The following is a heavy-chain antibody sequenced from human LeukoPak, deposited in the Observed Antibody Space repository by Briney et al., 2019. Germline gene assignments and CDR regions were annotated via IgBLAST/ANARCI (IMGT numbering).Heavy chain of an antibody. V-gene: IGHV3-74*01. J-gene: IGHJ4*02. CDR3: AKLRTIFGVVMSALDY. CDR2: ITNDGSST. CDR1: GPTFSSHW. D-gene: IGHD3-3*01. Sequence: PGGSLRLSCAASGPTFSSHWMHWVRQAPGKGLVWVSRITNDGSSTTYADSVKGRFTISRDNSKNTLYLQMNSLRAEDTAVYYCAKLRTIFGVVMSALDYWGQGTLVTVSS.